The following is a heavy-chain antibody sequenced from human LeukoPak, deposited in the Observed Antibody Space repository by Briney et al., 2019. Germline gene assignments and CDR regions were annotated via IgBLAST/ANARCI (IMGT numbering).Heavy chain of an antibody. V-gene: IGHV4-31*03. CDR1: GGSISSGGYY. D-gene: IGHD4-17*01. CDR3: ARNGDYGDYFDY. Sequence: PSETLSLTCTVSGGSISSGGYYWSWIRQHPGKGLEWIGYIYYSGSTYYNPSLKSRATISVDTSKNQFSLKLSSVTAADTAVYYCARNGDYGDYFDYWGQGTLVTVSS. CDR2: IYYSGST. J-gene: IGHJ4*02.